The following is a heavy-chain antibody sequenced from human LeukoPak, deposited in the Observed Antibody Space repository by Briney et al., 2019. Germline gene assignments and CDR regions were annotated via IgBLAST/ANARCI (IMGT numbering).Heavy chain of an antibody. J-gene: IGHJ6*02. CDR1: GFTVNSNY. D-gene: IGHD1-26*01. CDR3: AETGRGWDGMDV. CDR2: IYSDGST. V-gene: IGHV3-66*01. Sequence: GGSLRLSCAASGFTVNSNYINWVRQASGKGLECVSVIYSDGSTFYAGSVKGRVTISRDKSKNTVYLQMNSLRVEDAGLYYCAETGRGWDGMDVWGQGTTVTVSS.